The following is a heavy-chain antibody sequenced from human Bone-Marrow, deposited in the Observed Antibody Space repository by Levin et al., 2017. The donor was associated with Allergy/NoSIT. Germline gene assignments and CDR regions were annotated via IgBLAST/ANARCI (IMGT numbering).Heavy chain of an antibody. D-gene: IGHD6-19*01. CDR3: ARHGDSRGWYYFDY. J-gene: IGHJ4*02. Sequence: SETLSLTCTVSGGSISSSSYYWGWIRQPPGKGLEWIGSIYYSGSTYYNPSLKSRVTISVDTSKNQFSLKLSSVTAADTAVYYCARHGDSRGWYYFDYWGQGTLVTVSS. CDR2: IYYSGST. V-gene: IGHV4-39*01. CDR1: GGSISSSSYY.